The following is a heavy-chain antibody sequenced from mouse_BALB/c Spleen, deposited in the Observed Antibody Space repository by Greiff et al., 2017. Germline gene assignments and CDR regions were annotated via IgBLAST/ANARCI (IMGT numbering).Heavy chain of an antibody. CDR2: ISNGGGST. J-gene: IGHJ3*01. CDR3: ARHRDWGVAC. Sequence: EVKLMESGGGLVQPGGSLKLSCAASGFTFSSYTMSWVRQTPEKRLEWVAYISNGGGSTYYPDTVKGRFTISRNNAKNTLYLQKSSLKSEDTAMCYCARHRDWGVACWGQGTLVTVSA. CDR1: GFTFSSYT. V-gene: IGHV5-12-2*01. D-gene: IGHD4-1*01.